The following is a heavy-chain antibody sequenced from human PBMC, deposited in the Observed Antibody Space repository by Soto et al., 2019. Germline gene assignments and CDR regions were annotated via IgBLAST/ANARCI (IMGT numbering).Heavy chain of an antibody. V-gene: IGHV4-61*01. CDR2: INYSGST. CDR3: ASQSAAMVRGVIVN. J-gene: IGHJ4*02. Sequence: QVQLQESGPGLVKPSETLSLTCTVSGGSVSSGSYYRSWVRQPPGKVLEWIGYINYSGSTNYNPSLKSRVTTSVDTSKNQFSLKLSSVTAADTAVYYCASQSAAMVRGVIVNWGQGTLVTVSS. D-gene: IGHD3-10*01. CDR1: GGSVSSGSYY.